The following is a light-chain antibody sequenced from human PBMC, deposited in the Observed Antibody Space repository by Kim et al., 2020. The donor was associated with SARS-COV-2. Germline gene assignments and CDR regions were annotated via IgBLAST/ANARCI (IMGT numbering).Light chain of an antibody. CDR1: QSLGSY. V-gene: IGKV1-39*01. J-gene: IGKJ4*01. Sequence: DIQMTQSPSSLSASVGVRVTITCRTSQSLGSYLNWYQHKPGKAPKLLIYAASNLQSGVPSRFSGSGSGTDFTLTISSLQPEDFATYYCQQSYSLPLTFGGGTKLEI. CDR3: QQSYSLPLT. CDR2: AAS.